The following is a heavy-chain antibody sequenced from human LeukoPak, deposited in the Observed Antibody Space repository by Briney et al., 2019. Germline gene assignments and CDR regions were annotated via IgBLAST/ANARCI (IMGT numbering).Heavy chain of an antibody. CDR2: ISYDGSNK. V-gene: IGHV3-30-3*01. D-gene: IGHD3-22*01. CDR3: AKGHFGSSGSFDY. CDR1: GFTFSSYA. Sequence: PGGSLRLSCAASGFTFSSYAMHWVRQAPGKGLEWVAVISYDGSNKYYADSLKGRFTISRDNSKNTLYLQMNSLRAEDTAVYYCAKGHFGSSGSFDYWGQGTLVTVPS. J-gene: IGHJ4*02.